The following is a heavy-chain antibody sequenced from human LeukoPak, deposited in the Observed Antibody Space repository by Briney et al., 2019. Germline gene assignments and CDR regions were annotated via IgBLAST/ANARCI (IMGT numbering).Heavy chain of an antibody. CDR2: INHTGST. V-gene: IGHV4-34*01. Sequence: SETLSLTCAVYGGSFSGYYWSWIRQPPGKGLEWIGEINHTGSTTYHPSLKSRVTISVDTSKNQFSLRLTSVTAADTAVYYCARQTGSGLFILPGGQGTLVTVSS. CDR1: GGSFSGYY. J-gene: IGHJ4*02. D-gene: IGHD3/OR15-3a*01. CDR3: ARQTGSGLFILP.